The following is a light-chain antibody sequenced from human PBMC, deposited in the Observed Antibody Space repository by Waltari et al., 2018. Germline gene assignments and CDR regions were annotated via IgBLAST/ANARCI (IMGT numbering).Light chain of an antibody. J-gene: IGLJ6*01. CDR2: HNP. CDR1: SSNIGAGYD. V-gene: IGLV1-40*01. CDR3: QSYDSSLSGLNV. Sequence: QSVLTQPPSVSGAPGQRVTISCTGSSSNIGAGYDVHWYQQLPGTAPNLLIYHNPNRPSGVPDRFSGSESGTSASLAITGLQAEDEADYYCQSYDSSLSGLNVFGSGTKVTVL.